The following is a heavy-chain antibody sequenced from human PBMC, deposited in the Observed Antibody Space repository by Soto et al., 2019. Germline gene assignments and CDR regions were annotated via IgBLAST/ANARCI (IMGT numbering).Heavy chain of an antibody. Sequence: LRLSCAASGFTFSSYGMHWVRQAPGKGLEWVAVISYDGSNKYYADSVKGRFTISRDNSKNTLYLQMNSLRAEDTAVYYCAKDFVYSGYYYYYGMDVWGQGTTVTVSS. J-gene: IGHJ6*02. V-gene: IGHV3-30*18. CDR1: GFTFSSYG. CDR3: AKDFVYSGYYYYYGMDV. CDR2: ISYDGSNK. D-gene: IGHD5-12*01.